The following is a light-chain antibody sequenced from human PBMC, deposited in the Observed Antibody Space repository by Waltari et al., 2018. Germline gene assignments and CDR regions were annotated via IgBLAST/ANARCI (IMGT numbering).Light chain of an antibody. CDR2: EAN. V-gene: IGLV2-23*01. J-gene: IGLJ1*01. Sequence: QSALTQPASVSGSPGQSVTISCTGTSSDVGSYNLVSWYQHHPGKAPKLMIYEANKRPSGVSNRFSGSKSGITASPTISGLQAADEADYYCCSYAGTITPYVFGSGTKVTVL. CDR3: CSYAGTITPYV. CDR1: SSDVGSYNL.